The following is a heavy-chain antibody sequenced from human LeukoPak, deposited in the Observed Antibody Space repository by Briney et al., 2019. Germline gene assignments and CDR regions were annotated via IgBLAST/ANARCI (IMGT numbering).Heavy chain of an antibody. V-gene: IGHV3-66*01. D-gene: IGHD3-10*01. CDR3: ARDTDYYGSGRHGYFDH. J-gene: IGHJ1*01. CDR1: GLTISNNF. Sequence: GGSLRLSCAASGLTISNNFMGWVRQAPGKGLEWVSLIYSGGSTYSADSVKGRFTISRDNSKNTLHLQMNSLRAEDTAVYYCARDTDYYGSGRHGYFDHWGQGTLVTVPS. CDR2: IYSGGST.